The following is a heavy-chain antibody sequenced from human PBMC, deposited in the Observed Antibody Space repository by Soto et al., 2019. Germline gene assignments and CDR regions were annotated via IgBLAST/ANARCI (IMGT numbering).Heavy chain of an antibody. CDR2: INPNSGGT. Sequence: ASVKVSCKASGYTFTVYYMHWVRQAPGQGLEWMGWINPNSGGTNYAQKFQGWVTMTRDTSISTAYMELSRLRSDDTAVYYCARELLDCTNGVCPYYFDYWGQGTLVTVSS. V-gene: IGHV1-2*04. CDR3: ARELLDCTNGVCPYYFDY. J-gene: IGHJ4*02. CDR1: GYTFTVYY. D-gene: IGHD2-8*01.